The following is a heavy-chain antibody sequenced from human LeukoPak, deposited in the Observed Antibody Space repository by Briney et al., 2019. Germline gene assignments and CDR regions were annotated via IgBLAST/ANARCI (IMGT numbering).Heavy chain of an antibody. CDR1: GFTFSSYS. D-gene: IGHD6-13*01. CDR3: AKVSRAAAGRSVDY. CDR2: ISSSSSYI. V-gene: IGHV3-21*04. J-gene: IGHJ4*02. Sequence: GGSLRLSCAASGFTFSSYSMNWVRQAPGKGLEWVSSISSSSSYIYYADSVKGRFTISRDNSKNTLYLQMNSLRAEDTAVYYCAKVSRAAAGRSVDYWGQGTLVTVSS.